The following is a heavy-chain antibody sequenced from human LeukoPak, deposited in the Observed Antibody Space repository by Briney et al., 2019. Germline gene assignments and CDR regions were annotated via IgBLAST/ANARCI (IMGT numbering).Heavy chain of an antibody. D-gene: IGHD3/OR15-3a*01. Sequence: SETLSLTCTVSGGSISSSSYYWGWIRQPPGKGLEWIGSIYYSGSTYYNPSLKSRVTISVDTSKNQFSLKLTSVTAADTAMYYCARDQDYIWFDPWGQGILVSVSS. CDR3: ARDQDYIWFDP. J-gene: IGHJ5*02. CDR2: IYYSGST. CDR1: GGSISSSSYY. V-gene: IGHV4-39*07.